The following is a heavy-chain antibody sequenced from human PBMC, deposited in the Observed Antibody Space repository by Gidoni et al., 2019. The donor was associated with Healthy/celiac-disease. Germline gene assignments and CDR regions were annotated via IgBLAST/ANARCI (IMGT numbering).Heavy chain of an antibody. D-gene: IGHD5-12*01. CDR3: ARVSPKDRLPADY. CDR2: IYSSGST. Sequence: QVQLQESGPGLVQPSQTLSLTCTVSGGSISSGCYYWSWIRQHPGKGLEWIGYIYSSGSTYYNPSLKSRVTIAVETSKNQFSLKLSSVTAADTDVYYCARVSPKDRLPADYWGQGTLVTVSS. V-gene: IGHV4-31*03. CDR1: GGSISSGCYY. J-gene: IGHJ4*02.